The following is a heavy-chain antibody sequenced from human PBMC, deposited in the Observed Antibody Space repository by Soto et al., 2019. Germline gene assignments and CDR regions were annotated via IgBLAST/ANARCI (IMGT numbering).Heavy chain of an antibody. CDR3: AKVDTAMVLYNWFDP. V-gene: IGHV4-39*01. J-gene: IGHJ5*02. Sequence: PSETLSLTCTVSGGSISSSSYYWGWIRQPPGKGLEWIGSIYYSGSTYYNPSLKSRVTISVDTSKNQFSLKLSSVTAADTAVYYCAKVDTAMVLYNWFDPWGQGTLVTVSS. CDR1: GGSISSSSYY. D-gene: IGHD5-18*01. CDR2: IYYSGST.